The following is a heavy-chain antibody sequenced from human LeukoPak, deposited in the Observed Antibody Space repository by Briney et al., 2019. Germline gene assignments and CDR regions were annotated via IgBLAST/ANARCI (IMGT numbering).Heavy chain of an antibody. J-gene: IGHJ4*02. CDR1: GLTFSNYA. V-gene: IGHV3-30*07. Sequence: GGSLRLSCAASGLTFSNYAFHWVRQAPGRGPEWVAGISYDGNKKYYADSVKGRFTISRDNSKNTLYLQMNSLRAEDTAVYYCATQSSSWYYFDYWGQGTLVTVSS. D-gene: IGHD6-6*01. CDR2: ISYDGNKK. CDR3: ATQSSSWYYFDY.